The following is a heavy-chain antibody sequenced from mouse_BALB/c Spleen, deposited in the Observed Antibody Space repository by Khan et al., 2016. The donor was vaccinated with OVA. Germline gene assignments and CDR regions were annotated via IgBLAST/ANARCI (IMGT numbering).Heavy chain of an antibody. CDR2: INPNNGGP. D-gene: IGHD2-10*02. CDR1: GYTFSSYY. CDR3: TRSGYGNPFAY. J-gene: IGHJ3*01. V-gene: IGHV1S81*02. Sequence: VQLQESGAELVKPGASVKLSCKASGYTFSSYYMYWVKQRPGQGLEWIGGINPNNGGPNLNEKFKTKATLTVDKSSSTAYMHLSSLTSEDSAVYYCTRSGYGNPFAYWGQGTLVTVSP.